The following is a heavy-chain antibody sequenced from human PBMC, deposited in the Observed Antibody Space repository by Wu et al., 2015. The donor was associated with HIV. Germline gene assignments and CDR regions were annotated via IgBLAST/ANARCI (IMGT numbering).Heavy chain of an antibody. J-gene: IGHJ6*02. CDR3: VRDQQWPAEYYNYYGMDV. CDR1: GYTFTGYY. V-gene: IGHV1-18*04. Sequence: QVQLVQSGAEVKKPGASVKVSCKASGYTFTGYYMHWVRQAPGQGLEWMGWISAYNGNTNYAQKFQGRVTMTTDTPTSTAYMELRSLRFDDTAVYYCVRDQQWPAEYYNYYGMDVWGQGTTVTVSS. D-gene: IGHD6-19*01. CDR2: ISAYNGNT.